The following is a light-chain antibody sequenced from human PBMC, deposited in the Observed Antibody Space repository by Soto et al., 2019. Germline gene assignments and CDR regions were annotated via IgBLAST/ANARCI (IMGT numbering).Light chain of an antibody. J-gene: IGLJ1*01. V-gene: IGLV2-14*03. CDR2: DVS. CDR3: SSYTSTTTEV. Sequence: QSVLTQPASVSGSPGQSIAISCTGTRSDLGRYNYVSWYQQYLGKAPKLIIYDVSSRPSGVSNRFSGSKSGNTASLTISGLQAEDEADYYCSSYTSTTTEVFGTGTKVTVL. CDR1: RSDLGRYNY.